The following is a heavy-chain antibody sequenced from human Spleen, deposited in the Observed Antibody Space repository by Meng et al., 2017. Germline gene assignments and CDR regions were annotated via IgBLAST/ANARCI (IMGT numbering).Heavy chain of an antibody. V-gene: IGHV3-74*01. CDR1: GFRFSDHY. CDR3: VRDFGGESDC. J-gene: IGHJ4*02. CDR2: LNRDETTV. D-gene: IGHD3-10*01. Sequence: EVQVVESGGGLVQPGGYLRLSCGASGFRFSDHYMDWVRQAPGKGLEWVSRLNRDETTVDHAVSVMGRFTISRDIARNTLYLQMNSLRVEDTAIYYCVRDFGGESDCWGQGTLVTVSS.